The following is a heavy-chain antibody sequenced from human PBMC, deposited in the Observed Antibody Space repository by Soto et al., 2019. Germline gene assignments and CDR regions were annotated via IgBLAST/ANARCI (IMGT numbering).Heavy chain of an antibody. D-gene: IGHD4-17*01. CDR1: GITVSNNY. CDR3: TRGPYGTGADYYYGMDV. V-gene: IGHV3-53*04. J-gene: IGHJ6*02. CDR2: LYSDGST. Sequence: EVQLVESGGGLVQPGGSLRLSCAVSGITVSNNYMSWVRRAPGKGLEWISVLYSDGSTFYADSVRGRFTISRHNSMNTLYLQMNRLRTDVTAVYYCTRGPYGTGADYYYGMDVWGQGTTVTVSS.